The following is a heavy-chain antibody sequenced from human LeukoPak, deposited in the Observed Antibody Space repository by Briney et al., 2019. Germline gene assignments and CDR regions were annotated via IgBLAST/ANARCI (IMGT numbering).Heavy chain of an antibody. V-gene: IGHV1-2*02. CDR1: GYTFTGYY. D-gene: IGHD6-6*01. CDR2: INPNSGGT. Sequence: ASVKVSCKASGYTFTGYYMHWVRQAPGQGREWMGWINPNSGGTNYAQKFQGRVTMTRDTFISTAYMELSRLRSDDTAVYYCARAHEYSSSSGIDFDYWGQGTLVTVSS. CDR3: ARAHEYSSSSGIDFDY. J-gene: IGHJ4*02.